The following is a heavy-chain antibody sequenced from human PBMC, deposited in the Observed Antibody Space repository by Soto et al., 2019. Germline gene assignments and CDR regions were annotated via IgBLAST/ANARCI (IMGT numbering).Heavy chain of an antibody. CDR2: INPSGGST. CDR3: ARGYYYGSGRPTPGGMDV. D-gene: IGHD3-10*01. V-gene: IGHV1-46*01. Sequence: ASVKVSCKASGYTFTSYYMHWVRQAPGQGFEWMGIINPSGGSTSYAQKFQGRVTMTRDTSTSTVYMELRSLRSDDTAVYYCARGYYYGSGRPTPGGMDVWGQVITVTSP. CDR1: GYTFTSYY. J-gene: IGHJ6*02.